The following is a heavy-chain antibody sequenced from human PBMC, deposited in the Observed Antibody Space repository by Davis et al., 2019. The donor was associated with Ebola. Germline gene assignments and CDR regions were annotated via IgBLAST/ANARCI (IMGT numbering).Heavy chain of an antibody. D-gene: IGHD2-15*01. Sequence: AASVKVSCKASGYTFTSYGISWVRQAPGQGLEWMGWISAYNGNTNYAQKLQGRVTMTTDTSASTAYMELSSLRSEDTAVYYCARGERWYYFDYWGQGTLVTVSS. J-gene: IGHJ4*02. CDR1: GYTFTSYG. CDR3: ARGERWYYFDY. V-gene: IGHV1-18*01. CDR2: ISAYNGNT.